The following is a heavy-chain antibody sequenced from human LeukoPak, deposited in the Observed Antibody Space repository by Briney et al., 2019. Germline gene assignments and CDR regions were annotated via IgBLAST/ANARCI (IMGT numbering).Heavy chain of an antibody. Sequence: GGSLRLSCAASGFTFSGYAMSWVRQAPGKGLEWVSAISGSGGSTYYADSVEGRFTTSRDNSKNTLYLQMNSLRAEDTAVYYCAKDQGSSGWSFDYWGQGTLVTVSS. CDR3: AKDQGSSGWSFDY. CDR2: ISGSGGST. J-gene: IGHJ4*02. D-gene: IGHD6-19*01. V-gene: IGHV3-23*01. CDR1: GFTFSGYA.